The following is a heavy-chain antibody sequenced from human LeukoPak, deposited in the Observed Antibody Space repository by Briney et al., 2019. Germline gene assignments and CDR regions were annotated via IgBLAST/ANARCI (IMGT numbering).Heavy chain of an antibody. CDR1: GYTFTGYY. Sequence: ASVKVSCKASGYTFTGYYMHWVRQAPGQGLEWMGWINPNSGGTNYAQKFQGRVTMTRDTSISTAYMELSRLRSDDTAVYYCARDTGIAAPYYYFDYWGQGTLVTVSS. D-gene: IGHD6-6*01. J-gene: IGHJ4*02. CDR2: INPNSGGT. V-gene: IGHV1-2*02. CDR3: ARDTGIAAPYYYFDY.